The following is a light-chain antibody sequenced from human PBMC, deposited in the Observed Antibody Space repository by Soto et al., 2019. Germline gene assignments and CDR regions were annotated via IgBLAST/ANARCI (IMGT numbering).Light chain of an antibody. V-gene: IGLV1-44*01. Sequence: QSVLTQPPSASGTPGQMVTISCSGSSSNIGSNTVNWYQQLPGTAPKLLIYSNNQRPSGVPDRLSGSKSGTSASLAISGLQSEDEADYHCAAWDDSLNGWVFGGGTK. CDR2: SNN. CDR3: AAWDDSLNGWV. J-gene: IGLJ3*02. CDR1: SSNIGSNT.